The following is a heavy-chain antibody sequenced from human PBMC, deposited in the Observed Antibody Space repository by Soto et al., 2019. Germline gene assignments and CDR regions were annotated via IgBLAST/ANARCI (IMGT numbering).Heavy chain of an antibody. CDR1: GFAVSSKY. Sequence: VGSLSLSFAASGFAVSSKYMTLVRQAPGKGLEWVSVIYGGGTTYYADSVKGRFTISRDTSKNTLYLQMNSLRAEDTAVYYCVQTTGWPGFDFWGQGTLVTVSP. J-gene: IGHJ4*02. V-gene: IGHV3-53*01. D-gene: IGHD6-19*01. CDR3: VQTTGWPGFDF. CDR2: IYGGGTT.